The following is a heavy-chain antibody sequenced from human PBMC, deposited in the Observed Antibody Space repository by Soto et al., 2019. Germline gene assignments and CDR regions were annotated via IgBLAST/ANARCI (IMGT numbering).Heavy chain of an antibody. D-gene: IGHD3-3*01. Sequence: PSETLSLTCTVSGGSISSYYWSWIRQPPGKGLEWIGYIYYSGSTNYNPSLKSRVTISVDTSKNQFSLKLSSVTAADTAVYYCARHGPYYDFWSGYYRWDYYYMDVWGKGTTVTVSS. CDR2: IYYSGST. CDR1: GGSISSYY. J-gene: IGHJ6*03. CDR3: ARHGPYYDFWSGYYRWDYYYMDV. V-gene: IGHV4-59*08.